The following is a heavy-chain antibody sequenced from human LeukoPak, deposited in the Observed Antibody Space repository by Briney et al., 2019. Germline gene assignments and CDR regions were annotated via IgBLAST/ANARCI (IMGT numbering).Heavy chain of an antibody. D-gene: IGHD3-10*02. Sequence: GGSLRLSCAASGFTFSSYSMNWVRQAPGKGLEWVSYISSSSSTIYYADSVKGRFTISRDNAKNSLYLQMNSLRAEDTAVYYCARHPAPAESLFGFRMDVWGQGTTVTVSS. V-gene: IGHV3-48*04. CDR2: ISSSSSTI. CDR3: ARHPAPAESLFGFRMDV. CDR1: GFTFSSYS. J-gene: IGHJ6*02.